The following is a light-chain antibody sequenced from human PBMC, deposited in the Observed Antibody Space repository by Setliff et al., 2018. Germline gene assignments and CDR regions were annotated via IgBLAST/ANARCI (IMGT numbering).Light chain of an antibody. CDR2: DDS. CDR3: QVCDISSDHPYV. V-gene: IGLV3-21*04. J-gene: IGLJ1*01. CDR1: NIGRES. Sequence: SYALTQPPSVSVAPGKTARIPCGGNNIGRESVHWYQQKPGQAPVLVIFDDSDRPSGIPERFSGSNSGNTATLTISGVEAGDEADYYCQVCDISSDHPYVFGAGTKGTVL.